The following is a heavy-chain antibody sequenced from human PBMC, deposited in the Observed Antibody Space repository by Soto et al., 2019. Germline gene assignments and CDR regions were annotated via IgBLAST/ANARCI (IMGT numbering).Heavy chain of an antibody. Sequence: EVQLVESGGVLVKPGGSLRLSCAASGFTFSNAWMNWVRQAPGKGLEWVGRIKSKTDGGTTDYAAPVKGRFTISRDDSKNTLYLQMISLKTEDTAVYYCTTEGHCSGGFCYYYYYGMDVWGQGTTVTVSS. CDR3: TTEGHCSGGFCYYYYYGMDV. CDR1: GFTFSNAW. CDR2: IKSKTDGGTT. J-gene: IGHJ6*02. V-gene: IGHV3-15*01. D-gene: IGHD2-15*01.